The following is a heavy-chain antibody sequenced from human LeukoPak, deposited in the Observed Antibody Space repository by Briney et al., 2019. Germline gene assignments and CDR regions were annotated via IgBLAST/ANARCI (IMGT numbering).Heavy chain of an antibody. Sequence: PGGSLRLSCSASGFTFSTHSMHWVRQAPGKGLEYVSTISGSGGTTYYADSVKGRFTISRDNSKNSVYLQMSSLRAEDTAMYHCVKDLGGAWAFDTWGQGTMVTVSS. D-gene: IGHD1-26*01. J-gene: IGHJ3*02. CDR2: ISGSGGTT. CDR3: VKDLGGAWAFDT. CDR1: GFTFSTHS. V-gene: IGHV3-64D*09.